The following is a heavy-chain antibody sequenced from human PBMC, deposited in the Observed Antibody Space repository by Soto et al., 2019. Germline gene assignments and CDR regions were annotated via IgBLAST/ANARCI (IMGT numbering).Heavy chain of an antibody. CDR3: ASDPVRDYYYYGMDV. CDR2: ISSSSSYI. J-gene: IGHJ6*02. D-gene: IGHD3-10*01. Sequence: GGSLRLSCAASGFTFSSYSMNWVRQAPGKGLEWVSSISSSSSYIYYADSVKGRFTISRDNAKNSLYLQMNSLRAEDTAVYYCASDPVRDYYYYGMDVWGQGTTVTVSS. V-gene: IGHV3-21*01. CDR1: GFTFSSYS.